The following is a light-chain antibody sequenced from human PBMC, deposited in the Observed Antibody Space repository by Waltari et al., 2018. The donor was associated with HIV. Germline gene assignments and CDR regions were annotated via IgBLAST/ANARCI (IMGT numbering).Light chain of an antibody. CDR2: DDN. CDR1: HIGGKL. CDR3: QVWVDSRDVAVI. Sequence: TQPPSVSVAPGKTARITCGGDHIGGKLVHWYQQKPGQAPVLVICDDNDRPSGIPERFSGSNSGNTATLTISRVEGGDEADYYCQVWVDSRDVAVIFGGGTKLTVL. J-gene: IGLJ2*01. V-gene: IGLV3-21*04.